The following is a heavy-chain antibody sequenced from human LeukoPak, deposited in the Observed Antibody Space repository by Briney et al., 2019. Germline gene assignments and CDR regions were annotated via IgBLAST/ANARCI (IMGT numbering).Heavy chain of an antibody. J-gene: IGHJ4*02. CDR2: ISGSGGST. D-gene: IGHD3-10*01. CDR1: GFTFSSYA. CDR3: AKDSRITMVRGVIIMVPNSSDY. Sequence: GGSLRLSCAASGFTFSSYAMSWVRQAPGKGLEWVSAISGSGGSTYYADSVKGRFTISRDNSKNTLYLQMNSLRAEDTAVYYCAKDSRITMVRGVIIMVPNSSDYWGQGTLVTVSS. V-gene: IGHV3-23*01.